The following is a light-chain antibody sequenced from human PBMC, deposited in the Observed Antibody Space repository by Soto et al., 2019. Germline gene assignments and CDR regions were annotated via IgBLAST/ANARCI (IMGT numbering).Light chain of an antibody. J-gene: IGKJ5*01. CDR2: WAS. CDR3: QQYYSTPT. V-gene: IGKV4-1*01. Sequence: DIVMTQSPDSLAVSLGERATINCKYSQSVLYSSNNKNYLAWYQQKPGQPPKLLIYWASTRDSGVPDRFSGSGSGTDFTLTISSLQAEDVAVYYCQQYYSTPTFGQGTRLEIK. CDR1: QSVLYSSNNKNY.